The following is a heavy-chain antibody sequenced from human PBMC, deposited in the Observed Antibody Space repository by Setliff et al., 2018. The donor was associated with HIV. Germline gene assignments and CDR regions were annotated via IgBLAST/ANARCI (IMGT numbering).Heavy chain of an antibody. Sequence: GESLEISVVASGFLFGNSWMVWVRHTPGTGLEWVAVMNKDGSTKNYVDSAKGRFTISRDNAKNSLYLQMDSLRDDDTAVYYCARDPGWGALDIWGQGTMVTVS. CDR1: GFLFGNSW. CDR3: ARDPGWGALDI. CDR2: MNKDGSTK. J-gene: IGHJ3*02. D-gene: IGHD1-26*01. V-gene: IGHV3-7*03.